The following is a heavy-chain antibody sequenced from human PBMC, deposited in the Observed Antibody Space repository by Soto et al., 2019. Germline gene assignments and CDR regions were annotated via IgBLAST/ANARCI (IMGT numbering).Heavy chain of an antibody. CDR3: ERSMVVVTAADY. CDR1: GYTFTSYA. CDR2: INAGNGNT. J-gene: IGHJ4*02. V-gene: IGHV1-3*01. D-gene: IGHD2-21*02. Sequence: QVQLVQSGAEVKKPGASVKVSCKASGYTFTSYAMHWVRQAPGQRLEWMGWINAGNGNTKYSQKFQGRVTITRDTSASTAYMELSSLRSEDTAVYYCERSMVVVTAADYWGQGPLVTVSS.